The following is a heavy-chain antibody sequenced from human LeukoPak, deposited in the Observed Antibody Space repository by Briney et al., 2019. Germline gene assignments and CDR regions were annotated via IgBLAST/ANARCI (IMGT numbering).Heavy chain of an antibody. Sequence: ASVKVSCKASGYSFSNNYMHWVRQAPGQGLEWMGWINPNSGDTKYAQKFQGRVTMTTDTSTSTAYMELRSLRSDDTAVYYCARGMVSPIDYWGQGTLVTVSS. CDR1: GYSFSNNY. D-gene: IGHD2-8*01. CDR2: INPNSGDT. V-gene: IGHV1-2*02. J-gene: IGHJ4*02. CDR3: ARGMVSPIDY.